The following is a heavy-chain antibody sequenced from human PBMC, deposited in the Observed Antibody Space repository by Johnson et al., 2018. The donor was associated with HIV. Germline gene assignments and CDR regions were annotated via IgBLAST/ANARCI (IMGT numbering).Heavy chain of an antibody. CDR3: AREAGSERSAVAVSDAFDI. J-gene: IGHJ3*02. CDR1: GFTFSSYG. D-gene: IGHD6-19*01. Sequence: QVLLVESGGGVVQPGRSLRLSCAASGFTFSSYGMHWVRQAPGKGLEWVAVISYDGSNKYYADSVKGRFTISRDNAKNSLYLQMNSLRAEDTAVYYCAREAGSERSAVAVSDAFDIWGQGTMVTVSS. V-gene: IGHV3-30*03. CDR2: ISYDGSNK.